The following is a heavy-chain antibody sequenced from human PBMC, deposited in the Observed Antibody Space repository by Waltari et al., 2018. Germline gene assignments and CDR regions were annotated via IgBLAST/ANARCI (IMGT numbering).Heavy chain of an antibody. Sequence: EVQLLESGGGLVQPGGSLRLSCAASGFTFSSYAMSWVRQAPGKGLEWVSAISGSGGRTDYADSGKGRFTISRDNSKNTLYLQMNSLRAEDTAVYYCAKENSLYCSSTSCYYFDYWGQGTLVTVSS. J-gene: IGHJ4*02. CDR2: ISGSGGRT. CDR1: GFTFSSYA. CDR3: AKENSLYCSSTSCYYFDY. D-gene: IGHD2-2*01. V-gene: IGHV3-23*01.